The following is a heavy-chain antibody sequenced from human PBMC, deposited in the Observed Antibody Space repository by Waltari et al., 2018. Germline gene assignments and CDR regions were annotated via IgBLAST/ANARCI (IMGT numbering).Heavy chain of an antibody. J-gene: IGHJ4*02. Sequence: QVQLVESGGGVVQPGRSLRLSCAASGFTFSSYAMHWVRQAPGKGLEWVAVISYDGSNKYYADSVKGRFTISRDNAKNSLYLQMNSLRAEDTAVYYCSSSGWGVIDYWGQGTLVTVSS. V-gene: IGHV3-30-3*01. CDR1: GFTFSSYA. CDR3: SSSGWGVIDY. CDR2: ISYDGSNK. D-gene: IGHD6-19*01.